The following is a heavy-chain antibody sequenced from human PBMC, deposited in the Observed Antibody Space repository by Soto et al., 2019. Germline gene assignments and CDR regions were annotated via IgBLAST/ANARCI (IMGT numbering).Heavy chain of an antibody. V-gene: IGHV3-48*02. Sequence: EVQLVESGGGVVKPGGSRRVSCAASGFSFSNYAMNWVRQAPGKGLEWVSYISIGSGSIFYADDVKGRFTISRDDAKPSLYKQMNTRREEDTAGYYCVRDDRWAFDFWGQGTMVTVSS. CDR2: ISIGSGSI. CDR3: VRDDRWAFDF. CDR1: GFSFSNYA. D-gene: IGHD3-22*01. J-gene: IGHJ3*01.